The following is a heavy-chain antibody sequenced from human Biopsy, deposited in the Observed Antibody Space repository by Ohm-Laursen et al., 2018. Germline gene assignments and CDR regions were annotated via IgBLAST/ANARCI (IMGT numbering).Heavy chain of an antibody. J-gene: IGHJ4*02. D-gene: IGHD6-19*01. Sequence: SETLSLTCTVSGASVTSGSYYWSWIRPPPGKGLEWLGYISNIASTNYNPSLKGRVTISVDTSKNHFSLKLTSVTAADTAVYYCARESALAGDFGSWGQGTLVTVSS. V-gene: IGHV4-61*01. CDR2: ISNIAST. CDR1: GASVTSGSYY. CDR3: ARESALAGDFGS.